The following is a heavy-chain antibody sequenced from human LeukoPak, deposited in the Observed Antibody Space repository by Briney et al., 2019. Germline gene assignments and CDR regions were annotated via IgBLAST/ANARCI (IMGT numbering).Heavy chain of an antibody. CDR3: ARAYSSSWYCAFDI. J-gene: IGHJ3*02. V-gene: IGHV3-53*04. CDR2: IYSGGST. CDR1: GFTVSSNY. D-gene: IGHD6-13*01. Sequence: PGGSLRLSCAASGFTVSSNYMSWVRQAPGKGLEWVSVIYSGGSTYYADSVKGRFTISRHNSTNTLYLQMNSLRAEDTAVCYCARAYSSSWYCAFDIWGQGTMVTVSS.